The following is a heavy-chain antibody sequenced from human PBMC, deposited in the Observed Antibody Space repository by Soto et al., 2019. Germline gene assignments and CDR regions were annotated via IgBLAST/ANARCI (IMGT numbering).Heavy chain of an antibody. CDR1: GFTFSSYG. Sequence: GSLRLSCAASGFTFSSYGMHWVRQAPGKGLEWVAVISYDGSNKYYADSVKGRFTISRDNSKNTLYLQMSCLRAEDMAVYYCAKVPAPLSGYDLVYYYYYMDVWGKGTTVTVSS. CDR3: AKVPAPLSGYDLVYYYYYMDV. CDR2: ISYDGSNK. D-gene: IGHD5-12*01. V-gene: IGHV3-30*18. J-gene: IGHJ6*03.